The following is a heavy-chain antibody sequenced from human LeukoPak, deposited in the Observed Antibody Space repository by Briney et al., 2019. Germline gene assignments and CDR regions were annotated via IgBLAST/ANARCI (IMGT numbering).Heavy chain of an antibody. Sequence: PGGSLRLSCAASGFTFTNYAMSWVRQAPGKGLEWVSSISGGVGSTYYADSVKGRFTISRDNSKNKLYLQMNSLRAEDTAVYYCAKDLGAITRGLCDYWGQGTLVTVSS. V-gene: IGHV3-23*01. D-gene: IGHD1-26*01. CDR2: ISGGVGST. J-gene: IGHJ4*02. CDR3: AKDLGAITRGLCDY. CDR1: GFTFTNYA.